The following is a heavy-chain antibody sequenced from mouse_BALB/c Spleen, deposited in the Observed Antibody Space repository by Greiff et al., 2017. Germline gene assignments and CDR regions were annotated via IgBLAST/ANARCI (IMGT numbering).Heavy chain of an antibody. Sequence: QVQLQQSGAELVKPGASVKLSCKASGYTFTSYWMHWVKQRPGQGLEWIGEINPSNGRTNYNEKFKSKATLTVDKSSSTAYMQLSSLTSEDSAVYYCAIYYYGSSYCYWGQGTTLTVSA. CDR3: AIYYYGSSYCY. CDR1: GYTFTSYW. CDR2: INPSNGRT. J-gene: IGHJ2*01. V-gene: IGHV1S81*02. D-gene: IGHD1-1*01.